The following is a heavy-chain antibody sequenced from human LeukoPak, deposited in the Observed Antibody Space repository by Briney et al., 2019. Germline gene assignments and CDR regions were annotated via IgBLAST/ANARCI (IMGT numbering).Heavy chain of an antibody. V-gene: IGHV3-21*01. J-gene: IGHJ3*02. CDR1: GFTFSSYS. CDR2: ISSSSSYI. CDR3: ARDPYYYDSSGYPRSAFDI. Sequence: GGSLRLSCAASGFTFSSYSMNWVRQAPGKGLEWVSSISSSSSYIYYADSVKGRFTISRDNAKNSLYLQMNSLRAEDTAVYYCARDPYYYDSSGYPRSAFDIWGQGTMVTVSS. D-gene: IGHD3-22*01.